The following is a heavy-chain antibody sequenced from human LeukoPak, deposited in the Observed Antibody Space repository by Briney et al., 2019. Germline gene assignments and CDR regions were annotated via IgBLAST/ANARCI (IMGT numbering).Heavy chain of an antibody. CDR3: AKDATYYYGSGSYYAPYYFDY. V-gene: IGHV3-48*03. CDR1: GFTFSSYD. CDR2: ISSTGSSI. Sequence: GGSLRLSCVTSGFTFSSYDMNWVRQAPGKGLEWVSYISSTGSSIYYADSVKGRFTISRDNSKNTLYLQMNSLRAEDTAVYYCAKDATYYYGSGSYYAPYYFDYWGQGTLVTVSS. J-gene: IGHJ4*02. D-gene: IGHD3-10*01.